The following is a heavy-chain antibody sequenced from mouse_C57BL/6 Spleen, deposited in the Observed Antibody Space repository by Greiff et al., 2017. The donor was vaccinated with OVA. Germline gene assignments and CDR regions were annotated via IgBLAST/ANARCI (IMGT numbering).Heavy chain of an antibody. J-gene: IGHJ2*01. Sequence: EVQLQQSGPELVKPGASVKISCKASGYTFTDYYMNWVKQSHGKSLEWIGDINPNNGGTSYNQKFKGKATLTVDKSSSTAYMELRGLTSEDSAVYYCARGTGVFDYWGQGTTLTVSS. CDR1: GYTFTDYY. CDR3: ARGTGVFDY. V-gene: IGHV1-26*01. D-gene: IGHD4-1*01. CDR2: INPNNGGT.